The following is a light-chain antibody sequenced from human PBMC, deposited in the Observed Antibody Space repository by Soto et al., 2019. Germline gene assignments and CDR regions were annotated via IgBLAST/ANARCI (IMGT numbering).Light chain of an antibody. J-gene: IGLJ3*02. CDR1: SGSVSTSYH. CDR2: STN. V-gene: IGLV8-61*01. CDR3: VLYMGSGIWV. Sequence: QTVVTQEPSLSVSPGGTVTLTCGLGSGSVSTSYHPSWYQQTPGQPPRTLIYSTNTRSSGVSDRFSGSILGNKAALTITGAQAADECDYYCVLYMGSGIWVFGGGTKHTVL.